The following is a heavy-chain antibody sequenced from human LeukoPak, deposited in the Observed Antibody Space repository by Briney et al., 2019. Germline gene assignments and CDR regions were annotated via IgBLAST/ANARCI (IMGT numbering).Heavy chain of an antibody. CDR3: ARRVAVAGTMDN. V-gene: IGHV4-59*08. D-gene: IGHD6-19*01. J-gene: IGHJ4*02. CDR2: IYYTGST. Sequence: PSETLSLTCSVSGGXISTYYCSWIRQPPGKGLEWIGYIYYTGSTNCNPSLKSRVTISVDTSKNQFSLKLSSVTAADTAVYYCARRVAVAGTMDNWGQETLFTVSS. CDR1: GGXISTYY.